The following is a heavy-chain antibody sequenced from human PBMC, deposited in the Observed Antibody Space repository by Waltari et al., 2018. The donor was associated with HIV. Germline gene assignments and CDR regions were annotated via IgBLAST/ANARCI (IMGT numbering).Heavy chain of an antibody. V-gene: IGHV3-20*04. Sequence: EVHLVESGGSVVRPGGSLKVSCVVSGFTFDDFGMSWVRRVRGKGLEWVTSSKWNGGDTGYAESVKGRFTISRDNAKNSLYLQMNSLRDDDTALYYCARDRRSGPHNRAIDYWGQGTLVTVSS. CDR1: GFTFDDFG. D-gene: IGHD3-22*01. J-gene: IGHJ4*02. CDR2: SKWNGGDT. CDR3: ARDRRSGPHNRAIDY.